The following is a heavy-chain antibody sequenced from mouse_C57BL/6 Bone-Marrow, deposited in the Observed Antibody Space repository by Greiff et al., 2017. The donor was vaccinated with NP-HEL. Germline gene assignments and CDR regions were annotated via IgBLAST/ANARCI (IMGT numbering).Heavy chain of an antibody. CDR1: GYTFTSYW. J-gene: IGHJ1*03. D-gene: IGHD2-4*01. CDR2: IHPNSGST. Sequence: VKLQQPGAELVKPGASVKLSCKASGYTFTSYWMHWVKQRPGQGLEWIGMIHPNSGSTNYNEKFKSKATLTVDKSSSTAYMQLSSLTSEDSAVYYCARRDFYYDYDWYFDVWGTGTTVTVSS. CDR3: ARRDFYYDYDWYFDV. V-gene: IGHV1-64*01.